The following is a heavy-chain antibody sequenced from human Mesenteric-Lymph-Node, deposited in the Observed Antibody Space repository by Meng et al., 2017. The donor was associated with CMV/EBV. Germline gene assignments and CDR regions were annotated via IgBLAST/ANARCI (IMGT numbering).Heavy chain of an antibody. V-gene: IGHV4-4*02. CDR1: GGSTCSSNW. Sequence: SGGSTCSSNWWSWVPQPPGKGLEWIGEIYHSGSTNYNPSLKSRVTISVDKSKNQFSLKLTSVTAADTAVYYCARSPSSGWYMGSVDYWGQGTLVTVSS. D-gene: IGHD6-19*01. J-gene: IGHJ4*02. CDR2: IYHSGST. CDR3: ARSPSSGWYMGSVDY.